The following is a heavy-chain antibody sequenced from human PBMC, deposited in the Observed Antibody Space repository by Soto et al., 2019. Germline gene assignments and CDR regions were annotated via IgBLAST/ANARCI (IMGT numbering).Heavy chain of an antibody. J-gene: IGHJ4*03. D-gene: IGHD6-19*01. Sequence: SETLSLTCTVSGDSISSGSYWGGIRQPPGEGPERIASIYHGGTTFYNPSLKSRISISVDTSKNQFSLRLTSVTAADTATYYCARVHVMVVAGSTFDYWGPGNLVTVSS. CDR1: GDSISSGSY. CDR2: IYHGGTT. V-gene: IGHV4-38-2*02. CDR3: ARVHVMVVAGSTFDY.